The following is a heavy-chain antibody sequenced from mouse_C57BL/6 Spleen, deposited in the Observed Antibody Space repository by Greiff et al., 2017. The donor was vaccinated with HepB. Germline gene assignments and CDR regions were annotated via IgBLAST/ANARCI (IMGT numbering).Heavy chain of an antibody. CDR3: ARDSRNLGYFDV. CDR2: ISSGSSTI. V-gene: IGHV5-17*01. D-gene: IGHD2-1*01. CDR1: GFTFSDYG. J-gene: IGHJ1*03. Sequence: EVKLVESGGGLVKPGGSLKLSCAASGFTFSDYGMHWVRQAPEKGLEWVAYISSGSSTIYYADTVKGRFTISRDNAKNTLFLQMTSLRSEDTAMYYCARDSRNLGYFDVWGTGTTVTVSS.